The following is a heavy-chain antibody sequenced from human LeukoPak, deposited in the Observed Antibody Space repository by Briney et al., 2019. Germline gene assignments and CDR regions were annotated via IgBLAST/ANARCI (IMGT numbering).Heavy chain of an antibody. V-gene: IGHV3-73*01. CDR3: TYYRRDPAGYYYGMDV. J-gene: IGHJ6*02. CDR2: IGVKTNNYAT. CDR1: GFTFSASD. Sequence: PGGSLRPSCAASGFTFSASDMHWVRQASGKGLEWVGRIGVKTNNYATAYGASVRGRFTISRDDSKNTACLQMNSLRTEDTAIYYCTYYRRDPAGYYYGMDVWGQGTTVTVSS. D-gene: IGHD1-26*01.